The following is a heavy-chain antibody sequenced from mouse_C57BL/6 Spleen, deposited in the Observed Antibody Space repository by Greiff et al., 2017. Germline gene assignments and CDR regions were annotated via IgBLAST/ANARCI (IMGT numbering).Heavy chain of an antibody. J-gene: IGHJ4*01. CDR2: ISSGSSTI. CDR3: ARNYGSSQGR. D-gene: IGHD1-1*01. Sequence: EVKVVESGGGLVKPGGSLKLSCAASGFTFSDYGMHWVRQAPEKGLEWVAYISSGSSTIYYADTVKGRFTISRDNAKNTLFLQMTSLRSEDTAMYYCARNYGSSQGRWGQGTSVTVSS. V-gene: IGHV5-17*01. CDR1: GFTFSDYG.